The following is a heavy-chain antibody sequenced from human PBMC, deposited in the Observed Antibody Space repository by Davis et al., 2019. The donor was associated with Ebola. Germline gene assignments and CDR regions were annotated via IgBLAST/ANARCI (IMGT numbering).Heavy chain of an antibody. D-gene: IGHD3-10*01. CDR2: IYTSGST. Sequence: SETLSLTCTVSGGSISSGSYYWSWIRQPAGKGLEWIGHIYTSGSTNYNPSLKSRVTISVDTSKNQFSLKLSSVTAADTAVYYCARRGDGSGSYWYYYYYGMDVWGQGTTVTVSS. CDR1: GGSISSGSYY. CDR3: ARRGDGSGSYWYYYYYGMDV. J-gene: IGHJ6*02. V-gene: IGHV4-61*09.